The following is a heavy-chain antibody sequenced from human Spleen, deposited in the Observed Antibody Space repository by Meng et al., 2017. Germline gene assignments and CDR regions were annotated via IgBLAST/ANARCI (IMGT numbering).Heavy chain of an antibody. D-gene: IGHD3-9*01. V-gene: IGHV3-33*06. CDR2: IWYDGYNT. CDR3: AKVKLRYFDWFDS. Sequence: GESLKISCAASGFTFSSYGMHWVRQAPGKGLEWVALIWYDGYNTYYTDSVKGRFTISRDNSKNTLYLQMNSLRAEDTAVYYCAKVKLRYFDWFDSWGQGTLVTVSS. CDR1: GFTFSSYG. J-gene: IGHJ5*01.